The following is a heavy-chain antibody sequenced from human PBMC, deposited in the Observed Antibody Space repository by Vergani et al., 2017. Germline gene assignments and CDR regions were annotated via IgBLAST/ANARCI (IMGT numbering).Heavy chain of an antibody. V-gene: IGHV1-46*03. CDR1: GYTFSNYY. J-gene: IGHJ4*02. Sequence: QVQVVQSGAEVKKSGASVKVSCKTSGYTFSNYYMHWVRQAPGQGLEWMGIINPSGGHTNYAQKFQGRVTMTRDTSTSTVYMGLSSLRSEDTAIYYCARGDYGIVTGYRYWGQGNLGTVSA. CDR3: ARGDYGIVTGYRY. CDR2: INPSGGHT. D-gene: IGHD3-9*01.